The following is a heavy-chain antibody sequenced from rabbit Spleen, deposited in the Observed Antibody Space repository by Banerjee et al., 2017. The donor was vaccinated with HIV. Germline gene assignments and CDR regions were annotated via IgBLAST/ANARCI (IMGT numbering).Heavy chain of an antibody. J-gene: IGHJ6*01. CDR2: INAATGKP. CDR3: ARDTGSSFSSYGMDL. CDR1: GFSFGDRDV. D-gene: IGHD8-1*01. Sequence: QEQLVESGGGLVQPEGSLTLTCKASGFSFGDRDVMCWVRQAPGKGLEWIACINAATGKPVYATWAKGRFTISKTSSTTVTLQMTSLTVADTATYFCARDTGSSFSSYGMDLWGQGTLVTVS. V-gene: IGHV1S45*01.